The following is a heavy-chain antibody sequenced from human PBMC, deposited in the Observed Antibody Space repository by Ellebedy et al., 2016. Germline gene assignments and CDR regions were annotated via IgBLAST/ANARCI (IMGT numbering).Heavy chain of an antibody. CDR1: GLTVSSNY. J-gene: IGHJ3*02. CDR3: ATRHNGAFDI. CDR2: TSNDDNT. D-gene: IGHD1-14*01. V-gene: IGHV3-53*01. Sequence: GESLKISXAASGLTVSSNYMTWVRQAPGKGLEWVSLTSNDDNTYYADSVKGRFTISRGSSRNTLFLQMNSLRAEDTAVYYCATRHNGAFDIWGRGTMVTVSS.